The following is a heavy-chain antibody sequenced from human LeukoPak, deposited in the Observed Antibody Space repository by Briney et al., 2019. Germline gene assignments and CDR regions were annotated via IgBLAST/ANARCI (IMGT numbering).Heavy chain of an antibody. CDR2: IYYSGST. CDR1: GGPISSYY. V-gene: IGHV4-59*01. J-gene: IGHJ4*02. Sequence: PSETLSLTCTVSGGPISSYYWSWIRQPPGKGLEWIGYIYYSGSTNYNPSLRSRVTISVDTSKNQFSLKLSSVTAADTAVYYCAGLYCSCGSWYPDYWGQATMVTVSS. CDR3: AGLYCSCGSWYPDY. D-gene: IGHD2-15*01.